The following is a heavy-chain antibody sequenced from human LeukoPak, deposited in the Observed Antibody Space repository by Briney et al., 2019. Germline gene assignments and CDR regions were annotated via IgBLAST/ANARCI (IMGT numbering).Heavy chain of an antibody. V-gene: IGHV1-69*05. J-gene: IGHJ6*03. CDR1: GGTFSSYA. D-gene: IGHD1-26*01. Sequence: ASVKVSCKASGGTFSSYAISWVRQAPGQGLEWMGGIIPIFGTANYAQKFQGRVTITTDESTSTACMELSSLRSEDTAVYYCARGYRGLGSSYYYYYMDVWGKGTTVTVSS. CDR2: IIPIFGTA. CDR3: ARGYRGLGSSYYYYYMDV.